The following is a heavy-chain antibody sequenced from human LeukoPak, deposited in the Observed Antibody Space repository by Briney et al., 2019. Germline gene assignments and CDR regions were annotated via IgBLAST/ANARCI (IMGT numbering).Heavy chain of an antibody. Sequence: GGSLRLSCAASGLTFDDYAMHWVRQAPGKGLEWVSLISGDGGTTYFADSVKGRFTISRDNSKKSLYLQMNSLRTEDPALYYCAKQTRLCSGGSCYSAPFDYWGQGTLVTVSS. CDR2: ISGDGGTT. J-gene: IGHJ4*02. V-gene: IGHV3-43*02. CDR1: GLTFDDYA. CDR3: AKQTRLCSGGSCYSAPFDY. D-gene: IGHD2-15*01.